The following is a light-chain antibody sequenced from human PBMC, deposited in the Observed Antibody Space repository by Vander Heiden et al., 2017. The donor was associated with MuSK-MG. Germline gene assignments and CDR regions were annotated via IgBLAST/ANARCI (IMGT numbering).Light chain of an antibody. V-gene: IGKV1-NL1*01. Sequence: DIQMTQSPSSLSASVGDRVTITCRASQGISNSLAWYQQKSGKAPKLLLYDASRLESGVPSRFSGRGSGTDYILTISSLQPEDFVIYYCQQYYSTPYTFGQGTKVEIK. J-gene: IGKJ2*01. CDR2: DAS. CDR1: QGISNS. CDR3: QQYYSTPYT.